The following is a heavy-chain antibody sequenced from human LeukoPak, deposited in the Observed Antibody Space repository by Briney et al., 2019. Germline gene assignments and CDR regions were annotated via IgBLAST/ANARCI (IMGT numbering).Heavy chain of an antibody. CDR2: ISGPNANT. CDR3: ARDPYDILTGSYTFFDY. D-gene: IGHD3-9*01. V-gene: IGHV1-18*01. Sequence: ASVKVSCKTSGYTFSSFGISWVRQAPGQGLEWMGWISGPNANTHYAQKFQGRVIMTRDTSTSTAYMELRSLKSTATAVYCCARDPYDILTGSYTFFDYWGHGTLVIASS. J-gene: IGHJ4*01. CDR1: GYTFSSFG.